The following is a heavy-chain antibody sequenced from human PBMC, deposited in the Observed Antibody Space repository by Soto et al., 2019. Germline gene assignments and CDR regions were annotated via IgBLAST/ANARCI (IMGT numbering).Heavy chain of an antibody. CDR2: ISGSGGST. CDR3: ASRSSGWYFDY. CDR1: GFTFSSYA. J-gene: IGHJ4*02. D-gene: IGHD6-19*01. V-gene: IGHV3-23*01. Sequence: EVQLLESGGGLVQPGGSLRLSCAASGFTFSSYAMNWVRQAPGKGLEWVSVISGSGGSTYYADSVKGRFTISRDNSKNTLSLQMTSLRAEDTAVYYCASRSSGWYFDYWGQGALVTVSS.